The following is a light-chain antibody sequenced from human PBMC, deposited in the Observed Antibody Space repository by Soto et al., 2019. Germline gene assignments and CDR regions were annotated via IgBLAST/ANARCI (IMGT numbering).Light chain of an antibody. V-gene: IGKV3-15*01. CDR1: QSFSSN. CDR3: QKYNNWPWT. CDR2: GAS. Sequence: EIVMTQSPATLSVSPGERATLSCRASQSFSSNLAWYQQKPGQAPRLLIYGASTRATGIPARFSGSGSGTEFTLPISSLQSEDFAVYYCQKYNNWPWTFGQGTKVAIK. J-gene: IGKJ1*01.